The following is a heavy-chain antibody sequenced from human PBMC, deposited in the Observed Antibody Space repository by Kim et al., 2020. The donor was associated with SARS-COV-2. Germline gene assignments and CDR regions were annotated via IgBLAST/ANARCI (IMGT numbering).Heavy chain of an antibody. CDR3: ARDLRGHIAVFDN. V-gene: IGHV3-21*01. Sequence: YTESEKGRVTISRGNAKNSLELQMNDLGAEDTAVYYCARDLRGHIAVFDNWGQRTLVTVSS. D-gene: IGHD6-19*01. J-gene: IGHJ4*02.